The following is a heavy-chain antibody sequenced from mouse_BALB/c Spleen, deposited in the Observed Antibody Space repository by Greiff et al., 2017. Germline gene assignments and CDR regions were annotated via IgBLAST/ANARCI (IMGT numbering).Heavy chain of an antibody. V-gene: IGHV3-6*02. Sequence: EVKLQESGPGLVKPSQSLSLTCSVTGYSITSGYYWNWIRQFPGNKLEWMGYISYDGSNNYNPSLKNRISITRDTSKNQFFLKLNSVTTEDTATYYCARDYGYDDVYAWFAYWGQGTLVTVSA. CDR2: ISYDGSN. J-gene: IGHJ3*01. CDR1: GYSITSGYY. CDR3: ARDYGYDDVYAWFAY. D-gene: IGHD2-2*01.